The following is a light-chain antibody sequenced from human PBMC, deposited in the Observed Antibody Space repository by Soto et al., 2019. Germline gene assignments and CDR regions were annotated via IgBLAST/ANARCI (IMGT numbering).Light chain of an antibody. CDR1: RSNIGSYT. V-gene: IGLV1-44*01. CDR3: AAWDDRLNGYV. J-gene: IGLJ1*01. Sequence: QSVLTQPPSASGTPGQRVTISCSGSRSNIGSYTVNWYQQLPGTAPQLLIYSNDQRPSGVPDRFSGSKSGTSASLAISGLQSEDEGDYYCAAWDDRLNGYVFGTGTKVTVL. CDR2: SND.